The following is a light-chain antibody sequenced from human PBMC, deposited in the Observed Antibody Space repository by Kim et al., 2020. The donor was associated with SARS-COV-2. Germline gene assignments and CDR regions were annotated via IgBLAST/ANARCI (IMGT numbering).Light chain of an antibody. CDR2: DVS. Sequence: GPYVTISCTGTSSDVGGYYYVSWYQQHPGKAPKLMIYDVSKRPSGVPDRFSGSKSGNTASLTISGLQAEDEADYYCCSYAGSYTVVFGGGTQLTVL. J-gene: IGLJ2*01. CDR3: CSYAGSYTVV. CDR1: SSDVGGYYY. V-gene: IGLV2-11*01.